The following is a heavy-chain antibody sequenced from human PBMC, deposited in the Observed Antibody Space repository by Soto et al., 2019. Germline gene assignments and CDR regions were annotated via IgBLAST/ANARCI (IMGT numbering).Heavy chain of an antibody. CDR1: GLTFNNYW. J-gene: IGHJ6*02. CDR3: TRWNYAMDV. Sequence: VGSLRLSCAVSGLTFNNYWMTWVRQAPGKGLEWVANINKDGSDKNYVDSVKGRFSISRDNAKNSLYLQMNSLRVEDTAMYYCTRWNYAMDVWGQGTTVTVSS. CDR2: INKDGSDK. V-gene: IGHV3-7*03.